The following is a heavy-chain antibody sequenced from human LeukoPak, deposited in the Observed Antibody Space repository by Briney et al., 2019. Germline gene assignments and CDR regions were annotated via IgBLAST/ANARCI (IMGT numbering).Heavy chain of an antibody. J-gene: IGHJ6*03. V-gene: IGHV4-59*01. CDR3: ARTTEAHSWRTRYYDYYMDV. CDR1: GGSFSGYC. CDR2: IYYSGST. D-gene: IGHD6-13*01. Sequence: SETLSLTCAVYGGSFSGYCWSWIRQPPGKGLEWIGYIYYSGSTNYNPSLKSRVIISVDTSKNQFSLKLSSVTAADTAVYYCARTTEAHSWRTRYYDYYMDVWGKGTTVTVSS.